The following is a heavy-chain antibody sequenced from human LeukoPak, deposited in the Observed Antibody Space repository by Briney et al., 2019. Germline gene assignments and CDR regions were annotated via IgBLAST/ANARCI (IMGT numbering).Heavy chain of an antibody. V-gene: IGHV3-23*01. J-gene: IGHJ5*02. CDR2: ISGSGGST. CDR1: GFTFSSYA. CDR3: ARRALADYGDNWFDP. D-gene: IGHD4-17*01. Sequence: GGSLRLSCAASGFTFSSYAMSRVRQAPGKGLEWVSAISGSGGSTYYADSVKGRFTISRDNSKNTLYLQMNSLRAEDTAVYYCARRALADYGDNWFDPWGQGTLVTVSS.